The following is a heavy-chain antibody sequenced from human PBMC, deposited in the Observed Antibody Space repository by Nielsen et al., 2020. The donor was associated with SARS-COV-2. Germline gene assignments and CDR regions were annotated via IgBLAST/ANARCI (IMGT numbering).Heavy chain of an antibody. CDR3: FGMEWLRGPFDY. CDR1: GGSISSYY. D-gene: IGHD3-3*01. CDR2: IYYSGST. Sequence: SETLSLTCTVSGGSISSYYWSWIRQPPGKGLEWIGYIYYSGSTNFNPSLKSRVTISVDTSKSQFFLKLSSVTAADTAVYYCFGMEWLRGPFDYWGQGTLVTVSS. J-gene: IGHJ4*02. V-gene: IGHV4-59*12.